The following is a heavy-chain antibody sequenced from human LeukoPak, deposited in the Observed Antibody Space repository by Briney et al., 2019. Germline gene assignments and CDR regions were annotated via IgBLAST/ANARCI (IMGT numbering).Heavy chain of an antibody. V-gene: IGHV1-2*06. CDR3: AKGWELLPQNDAFDI. Sequence: ASVKVSCKASGGTFSSYAISWVRQAPGQGLEWMGRINPNSGGPNFAQKFQGRVTMTRDTSISTAYMELSRLRSDDTAVYYCAKGWELLPQNDAFDIWGQGTMVTVSS. D-gene: IGHD1-26*01. CDR2: INPNSGGP. CDR1: GGTFSSYA. J-gene: IGHJ3*02.